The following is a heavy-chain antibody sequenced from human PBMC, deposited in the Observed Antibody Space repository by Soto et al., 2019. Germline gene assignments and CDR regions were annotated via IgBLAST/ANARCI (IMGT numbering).Heavy chain of an antibody. CDR3: ARDFDYICGSYRFFAFDI. D-gene: IGHD3-16*02. CDR2: IKQDGSEK. J-gene: IGHJ3*02. V-gene: IGHV3-7*01. CDR1: GFTFSSYW. Sequence: EVQLVESGGGLVQPGGSLRLSCAASGFTFSSYWMSWVRQAPGKGLEWVANIKQDGSEKYYVDSVQVRFTISRDNAKNSLYLQMNSLRAEDAAVYYCARDFDYICGSYRFFAFDIWGQGTMVTVSS.